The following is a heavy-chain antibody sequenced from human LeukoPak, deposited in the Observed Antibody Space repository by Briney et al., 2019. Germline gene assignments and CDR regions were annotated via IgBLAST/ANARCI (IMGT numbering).Heavy chain of an antibody. CDR3: AREVELALMGVGRFDP. CDR1: GGTFSSYA. D-gene: IGHD2-8*01. J-gene: IGHJ5*02. Sequence: VASVKVSCKASGGTFSSYAISGVRQAPGQGLEWMGRIIPILGIANYAQKFQGRVTVTADKSTSTAYMELSSLRSEDAAVYYCAREVELALMGVGRFDPWGQGTLVTVSS. CDR2: IIPILGIA. V-gene: IGHV1-69*04.